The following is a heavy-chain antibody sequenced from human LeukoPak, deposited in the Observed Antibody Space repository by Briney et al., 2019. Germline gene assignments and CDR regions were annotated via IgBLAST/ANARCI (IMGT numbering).Heavy chain of an antibody. D-gene: IGHD1-1*01. Sequence: GGSLRLSCAASGFTFSSYWMSWVRQAPGKGLEWVANIKQDGSEKYYVDSVKGRFTISRDNAKNTLYLQMNSLRAEDTAVYYCARARRDGIWTNPFDYWGQGTLVTVSS. CDR2: IKQDGSEK. J-gene: IGHJ4*02. CDR1: GFTFSSYW. CDR3: ARARRDGIWTNPFDY. V-gene: IGHV3-7*01.